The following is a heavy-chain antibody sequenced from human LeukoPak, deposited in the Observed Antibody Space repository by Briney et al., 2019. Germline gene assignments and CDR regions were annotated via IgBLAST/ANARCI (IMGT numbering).Heavy chain of an antibody. J-gene: IGHJ4*02. CDR2: INPNSGGT. D-gene: IGHD2-2*01. Sequence: ASVKVSCKASGYTFTGYYMHWVRQAPGQGLEWMGWINPNSGGTNYAQKFQGRVTMTRDTSISTAYMELSRLRSDDTAVYYCARERCCSSTSCVDYWGQGTLVTVSS. CDR3: ARERCCSSTSCVDY. CDR1: GYTFTGYY. V-gene: IGHV1-2*02.